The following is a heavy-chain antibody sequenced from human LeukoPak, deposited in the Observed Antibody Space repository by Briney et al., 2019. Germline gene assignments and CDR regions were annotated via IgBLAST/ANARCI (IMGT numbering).Heavy chain of an antibody. V-gene: IGHV1-69*13. CDR1: GGTFTSYA. J-gene: IGHJ4*02. Sequence: SVKVSCKASGGTFTSYAISWVRQAPGQGLEWMGGIIPIFGTANYAQKFPGRVTITADESTSTAYMEPSSLRSEDTAVYYCARVGVYGDYDFDYWGQGTLVTVSS. CDR3: ARVGVYGDYDFDY. CDR2: IIPIFGTA. D-gene: IGHD4-17*01.